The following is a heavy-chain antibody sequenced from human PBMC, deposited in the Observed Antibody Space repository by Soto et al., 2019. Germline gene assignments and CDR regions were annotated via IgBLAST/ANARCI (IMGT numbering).Heavy chain of an antibody. CDR3: AHSLGLMVYPLPFDY. CDR1: GFSLSTSGVG. D-gene: IGHD2-8*01. CDR2: IYWDDDK. V-gene: IGHV2-5*02. J-gene: IGHJ4*02. Sequence: QITLKESGPTLVKPTQTLTLTCTFSGFSLSTSGVGVGWIRQPPGKALGWLALIYWDDDKRYSPSLKSRLTITKHTSKNQVVLTMTNMDPVDTATYYCAHSLGLMVYPLPFDYWGQGTLVTVSS.